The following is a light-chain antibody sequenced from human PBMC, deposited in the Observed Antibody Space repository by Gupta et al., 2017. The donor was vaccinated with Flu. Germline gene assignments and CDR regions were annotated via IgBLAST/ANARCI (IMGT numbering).Light chain of an antibody. CDR1: GSEVGGYNY. J-gene: IGLJ2*01. Sequence: SITITVTGTGSEVGGYNYVCWYQQHPGEAHKLMIYEVSKRPAGVSTRFSGSKSGNTASLTISGRKAEDEADYYFSSDTSSSSQLFGGGTKLTVL. CDR3: SSDTSSSSQL. CDR2: EVS. V-gene: IGLV2-14*01.